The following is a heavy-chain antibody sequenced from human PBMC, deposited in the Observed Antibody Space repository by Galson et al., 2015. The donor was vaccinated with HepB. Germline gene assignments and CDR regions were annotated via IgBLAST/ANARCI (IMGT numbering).Heavy chain of an antibody. V-gene: IGHV3-30*04. CDR1: GFTFSSYA. CDR3: ARDLMVRGNYYYYGMDV. Sequence: SLRLSCAASGFTFSSYAMHWVRQAPGKGLEWVAVISYDGSNKYYADSVKGRFTISRDNSKNTLYLQMNSLRAEDTAVYYCARDLMVRGNYYYYGMDVWGQGTTVTVSS. D-gene: IGHD3-10*01. CDR2: ISYDGSNK. J-gene: IGHJ6*02.